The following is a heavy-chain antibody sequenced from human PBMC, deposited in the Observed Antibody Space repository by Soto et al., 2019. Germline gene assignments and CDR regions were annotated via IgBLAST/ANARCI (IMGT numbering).Heavy chain of an antibody. J-gene: IGHJ5*01. CDR3: ATSYSRSSVLGSFDS. CDR1: GYSLIDLS. D-gene: IGHD6-6*01. V-gene: IGHV1-24*01. CDR2: FDPEDAKA. Sequence: ASVKVSCKVSGYSLIDLSMHWVRQVPGKGLEWMGGFDPEDAKATYVQKFQGRATLTEDTSTDTAYMELTNLTSEDTAVYYCATSYSRSSVLGSFDSWGQGALVTVSS.